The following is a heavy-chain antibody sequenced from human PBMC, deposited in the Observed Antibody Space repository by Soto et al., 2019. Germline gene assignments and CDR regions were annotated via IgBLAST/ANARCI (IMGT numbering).Heavy chain of an antibody. CDR2: INPNSGGT. Sequence: ASVKVSCKASGGTFSSYAISWVRQAPGQGLEWMGWINPNSGGTNYAQKFQGWVTMTRDTSISTAYMELSRLRSDDTAVYYCARERGYCSGGSCRRADAFDIWGQGTMVTVSS. V-gene: IGHV1-2*04. J-gene: IGHJ3*02. D-gene: IGHD2-15*01. CDR1: GGTFSSYA. CDR3: ARERGYCSGGSCRRADAFDI.